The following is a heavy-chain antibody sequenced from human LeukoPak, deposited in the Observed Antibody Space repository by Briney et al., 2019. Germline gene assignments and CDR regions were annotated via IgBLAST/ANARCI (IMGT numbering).Heavy chain of an antibody. CDR1: GFTFSSYD. V-gene: IGHV3-13*01. CDR3: ARMPFVAAGTVYYYGMDV. Sequence: GGSLRLSCAASGFTFSSYDMHWVRQATGKGLEWVSAIGTAGDTYYPGSVKGRFTISRENAKNSSYLQMNSLRAGDTAVYYCARMPFVAAGTVYYYGMDVWGQGTTVTVSS. D-gene: IGHD6-13*01. J-gene: IGHJ6*02. CDR2: IGTAGDT.